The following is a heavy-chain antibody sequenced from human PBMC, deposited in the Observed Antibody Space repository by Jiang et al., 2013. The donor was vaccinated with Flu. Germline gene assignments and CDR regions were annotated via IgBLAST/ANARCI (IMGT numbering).Heavy chain of an antibody. Sequence: GAEVKKPGSSVKVSCKASGGTFSSYAISWVRQAPGQGLEWMGRIIPILGIANYAQKFQGRVTITADESTSTAYMELSSLRSEDTAVYYCARVGDSSGYYYDAFGIWGQGTMVTVSS. CDR3: ARVGDSSGYYYDAFGI. D-gene: IGHD3-22*01. V-gene: IGHV1-69*04. CDR1: GGTFSSYA. CDR2: IIPILGIA. J-gene: IGHJ3*02.